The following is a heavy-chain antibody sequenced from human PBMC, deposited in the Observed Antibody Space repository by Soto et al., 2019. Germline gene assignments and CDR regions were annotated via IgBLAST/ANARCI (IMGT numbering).Heavy chain of an antibody. D-gene: IGHD6-6*01. V-gene: IGHV5-10-1*01. J-gene: IGHJ3*02. Sequence: PGESLKISCQGSGYSFPTYCIIWVRQMPGKGLEWMGRIDPRDSYTNYSPSFQGHVTISADKSITTAYLQWSNLKAPDTTMYYCARPSIDSRSGTFDIWGQGTMVTVS. CDR3: ARPSIDSRSGTFDI. CDR2: IDPRDSYT. CDR1: GYSFPTYC.